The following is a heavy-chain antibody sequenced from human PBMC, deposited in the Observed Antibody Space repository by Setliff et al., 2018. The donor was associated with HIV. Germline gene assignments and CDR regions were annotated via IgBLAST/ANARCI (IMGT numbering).Heavy chain of an antibody. D-gene: IGHD5-18*01. CDR1: GGSLSGHV. CDR2: IYHSEYT. CDR3: ARGLGQLWLGWYYFDY. J-gene: IGHJ4*02. V-gene: IGHV4-34*01. Sequence: SETLSLTCAVYGGSLSGHVWSWIRQPPGKGLEWIGEIYHSEYTIYNPSLKSPVSRSVDKSKNQFSLKLSSVTAADTAVYYCARGLGQLWLGWYYFDYWGQGTLVTVSS.